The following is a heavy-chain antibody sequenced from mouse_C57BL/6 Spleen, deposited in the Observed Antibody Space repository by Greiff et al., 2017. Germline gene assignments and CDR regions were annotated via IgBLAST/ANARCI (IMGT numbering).Heavy chain of an antibody. CDR1: GFTFSSYA. CDR2: ISDGGSYT. D-gene: IGHD2-4*01. V-gene: IGHV5-4*01. CDR3: ARDREDYDYFDY. J-gene: IGHJ2*01. Sequence: EVQLVESGGGLVKPGGSLKLSCAASGFTFSSYAMSWVRQTPEKRLEWVATISDGGSYTYYPDNVKGRFTISRDNAKNNLYLQMSHLKSEDTAMYYCARDREDYDYFDYWGQGTTLTVSS.